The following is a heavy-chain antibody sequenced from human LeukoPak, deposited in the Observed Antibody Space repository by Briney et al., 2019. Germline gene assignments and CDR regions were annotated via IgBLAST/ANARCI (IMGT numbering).Heavy chain of an antibody. J-gene: IGHJ4*02. CDR1: EFTFSNYD. V-gene: IGHV3-23*01. Sequence: GGSLRLSCAASEFTFSNYDMSWVRQAPGKELEWVSAISGSGDSTYYADSVKGRFTISRDNSRNTLYLQMSSLRAEDTAVYYCVKGGSGGGYWGGSTRYRFDYWGQGTLVTVSS. CDR2: ISGSGDST. D-gene: IGHD5-12*01. CDR3: VKGGSGGGYWGGSTRYRFDY.